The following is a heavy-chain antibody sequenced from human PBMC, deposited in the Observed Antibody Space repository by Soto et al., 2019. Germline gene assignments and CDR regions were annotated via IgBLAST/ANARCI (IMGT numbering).Heavy chain of an antibody. Sequence: PGGSLRLSCAASGFTFSDYYMSWIRQAPGKGLEWVSYISSSSYTNYADSVKGRFTISRDNAKNSLYLQMNSLRAEDTAVYYCARDPEGDYYDSSGYYFNAFDIWGQGTMVTVS. CDR2: ISSSSYT. V-gene: IGHV3-11*06. J-gene: IGHJ3*02. CDR3: ARDPEGDYYDSSGYYFNAFDI. CDR1: GFTFSDYY. D-gene: IGHD3-22*01.